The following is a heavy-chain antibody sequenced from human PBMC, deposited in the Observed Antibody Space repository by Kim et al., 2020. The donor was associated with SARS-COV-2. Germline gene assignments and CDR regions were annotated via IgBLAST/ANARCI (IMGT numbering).Heavy chain of an antibody. CDR3: SRDPLKNPFPLGDYYYYGMDV. CDR1: GGSISSGGYY. Sequence: SETLSLTCTVSGGSISSGGYYWSWIRQHPGKGLEWIGYIYYSGSTYYNPSLKSRVTISVDTSKNQFSLKLISVTAADSAVYYWSRDPLKNPFPLGDYYYYGMDVWGQGTTGTVSS. V-gene: IGHV4-31*03. CDR2: IYYSGST. J-gene: IGHJ6*02.